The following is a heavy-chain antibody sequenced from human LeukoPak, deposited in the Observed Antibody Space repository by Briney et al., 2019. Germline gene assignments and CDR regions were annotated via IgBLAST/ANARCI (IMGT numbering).Heavy chain of an antibody. CDR1: GFIFSDYI. D-gene: IGHD4-23*01. V-gene: IGHV3-72*01. CDR2: IRTRINSSTT. J-gene: IGHJ3*02. CDR3: SRDGGEGGNSAFDI. Sequence: PGGSLRLSCAASGFIFSDYIMDWVRQAPGKGLEWVGRIRTRINSSTTGYAASVKGRFTISRDDSKNSMYLHMNSLKTEDTAVYHRSRDGGEGGNSAFDIWGQGTMVTVSS.